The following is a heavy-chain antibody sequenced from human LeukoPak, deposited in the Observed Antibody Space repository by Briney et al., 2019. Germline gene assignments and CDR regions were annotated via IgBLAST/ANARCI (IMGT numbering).Heavy chain of an antibody. V-gene: IGHV3-30*04. J-gene: IGHJ4*02. D-gene: IGHD3-16*01. CDR3: ATALTAFRGVPNLDF. CDR2: TSFDGGKN. CDR1: GFIFRSYA. Sequence: QPGGSLRLSCAASGFIFRSYAMNWVRQAPGKGLEWVAGTSFDGGKNYYIDSVKGRFTISRDNSKNTLYLQMNILRAEDTAVYYCATALTAFRGVPNLDFWGQGTLVSVSS.